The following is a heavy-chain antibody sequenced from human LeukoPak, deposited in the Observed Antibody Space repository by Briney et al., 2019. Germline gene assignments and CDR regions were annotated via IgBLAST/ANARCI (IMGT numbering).Heavy chain of an antibody. V-gene: IGHV3-21*01. D-gene: IGHD2-2*01. CDR1: GLTFSSYS. J-gene: IGHJ6*03. CDR2: ISSSSSYI. Sequence: GGSPRLSCAASGLTFSSYSMNWVRQAPGKGLEWVSSISSSSSYIYYADSVKGRFTISRDNAKNSLYLQMNSLRAEDTAVYYCARESIVVVPAAMTYYYYYYMDVWGKGTTVTVSS. CDR3: ARESIVVVPAAMTYYYYYYMDV.